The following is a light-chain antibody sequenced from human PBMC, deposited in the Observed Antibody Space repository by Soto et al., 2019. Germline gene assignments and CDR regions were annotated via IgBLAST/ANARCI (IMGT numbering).Light chain of an antibody. J-gene: IGKJ4*01. CDR2: AAS. CDR3: QQGASFPLA. V-gene: IGKV1-12*01. CDR1: QSISSW. Sequence: DIQMTQSPSTLSASVGDRVIITCRASQSISSWLAWYQKKPGKAPNLLIFAASSLQSGVPTRFSGSGSGTDFTLTISSLQPEDFATYFCQQGASFPLAFGGGTKVEIK.